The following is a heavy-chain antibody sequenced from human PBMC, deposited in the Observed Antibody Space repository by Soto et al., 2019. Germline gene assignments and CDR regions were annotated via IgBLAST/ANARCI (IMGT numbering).Heavy chain of an antibody. CDR2: TYASGNK. Sequence: EVQLVESGGGLVQPGGSLRLSCAASGFTVSSTCMSWVRQAPGKGLEWVSLTYASGNKKYADSVKGRLIISRDNSKNTLYIQMTSLRAEDTAVYHCAIVARAHCSGGSCYEYFYSWGQGTLVTVSS. CDR3: AIVARAHCSGGSCYEYFYS. V-gene: IGHV3-66*01. J-gene: IGHJ4*02. D-gene: IGHD2-15*01. CDR1: GFTVSSTC.